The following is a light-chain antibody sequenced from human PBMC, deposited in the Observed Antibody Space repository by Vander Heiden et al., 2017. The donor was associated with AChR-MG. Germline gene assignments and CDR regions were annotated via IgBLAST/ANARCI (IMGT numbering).Light chain of an antibody. CDR2: GAS. V-gene: IGKV3-20*01. Sequence: EIVLTQSQGTLSLSPGARATLSCRASQSVSSSSLAWYQQKPGQAPRLLIYGASTRAAGIPDRFGGRGSGTDFTLTIIRLEPEDFAVYYCRQDGSSFTFGHGTKVDIK. CDR3: RQDGSSFT. J-gene: IGKJ3*01. CDR1: QSVSSSS.